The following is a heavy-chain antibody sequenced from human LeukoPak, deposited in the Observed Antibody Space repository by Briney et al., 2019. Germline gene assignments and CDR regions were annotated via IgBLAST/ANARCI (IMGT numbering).Heavy chain of an antibody. CDR1: GFTFNNYG. Sequence: GGSLRLSCAASGFTFNNYGMSWVRQAPGKGLEWVSAISGSGGSTFYADSVKGRFTISRDNSKNTLYLQMNSLRAEDTAVYHCAKSGCSNTNCYLNYWGRGTLVTVSS. CDR2: ISGSGGST. J-gene: IGHJ4*02. CDR3: AKSGCSNTNCYLNY. V-gene: IGHV3-23*01. D-gene: IGHD2-2*01.